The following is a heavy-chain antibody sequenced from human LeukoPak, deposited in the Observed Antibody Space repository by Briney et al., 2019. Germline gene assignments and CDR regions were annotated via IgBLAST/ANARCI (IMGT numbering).Heavy chain of an antibody. CDR1: EFTFSTYW. CDR2: ISQDGSDK. Sequence: GGSLRLSCAASEFTFSTYWMNWVRQAPGKGREWVANISQDGSDKYYVDSVKGRFTISRDNAKNSRYLQMNSLRAEDTAVYYCARDQRYYYDSNGASLYYYYYMDVWGKGTTVTVSS. V-gene: IGHV3-7*01. D-gene: IGHD3-22*01. CDR3: ARDQRYYYDSNGASLYYYYYMDV. J-gene: IGHJ6*03.